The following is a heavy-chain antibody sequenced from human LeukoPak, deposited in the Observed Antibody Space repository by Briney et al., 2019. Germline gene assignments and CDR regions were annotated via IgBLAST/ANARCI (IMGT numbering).Heavy chain of an antibody. CDR3: ARGVSSGWYGSYYMDV. V-gene: IGHV1-8*01. CDR2: MNPNSGNT. J-gene: IGHJ6*03. D-gene: IGHD6-19*01. Sequence: ASVKVSCKASGYTFTSYDINWVRQATGQGLEWMGWMNPNSGNTGYAQKFQGRVTMTRNTSISTAYMELSSLRSEDTAVYYCARGVSSGWYGSYYMDVWGKGTTVTVSS. CDR1: GYTFTSYD.